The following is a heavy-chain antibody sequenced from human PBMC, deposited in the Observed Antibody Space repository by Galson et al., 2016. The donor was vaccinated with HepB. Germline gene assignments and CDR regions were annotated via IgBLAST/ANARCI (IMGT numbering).Heavy chain of an antibody. J-gene: IGHJ5*02. V-gene: IGHV3-15*01. CDR3: TTGIVVVITNNWLDP. CDR2: IKSKTDGGTT. Sequence: SLRLSCAASGFTFSNTWMSWVRQAPGKGLEWVGRIKSKTDGGTTDYAAPVKGRFTISRDDSKNTLYLQMNSLKTADTAVYYCTTGIVVVITNNWLDPWGQGTLVTVSS. CDR1: GFTFSNTW. D-gene: IGHD2-15*01.